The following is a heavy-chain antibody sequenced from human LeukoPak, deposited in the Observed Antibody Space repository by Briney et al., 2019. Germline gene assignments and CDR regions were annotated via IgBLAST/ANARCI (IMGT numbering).Heavy chain of an antibody. J-gene: IGHJ4*02. CDR2: INHSGST. D-gene: IGHD3-3*01. V-gene: IGHV4-30-2*01. Sequence: SQTLSLTCAVSGGSISSGGYSWSWIRQPPGKGLEWIGEINHSGSTNYNPSLKSRVTISVDTSKNQFSLKLSSVTAADAAVYYCARSAIFGDNPFDYWGQGALVTVSS. CDR1: GGSISSGGYS. CDR3: ARSAIFGDNPFDY.